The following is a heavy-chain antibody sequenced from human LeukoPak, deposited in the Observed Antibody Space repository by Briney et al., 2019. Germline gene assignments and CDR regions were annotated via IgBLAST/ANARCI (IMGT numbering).Heavy chain of an antibody. CDR2: INHSGST. CDR1: GFTFSSYA. Sequence: KTGGSLRLSCAASGFTFSSYAMHWVRQAPGKGLEWIGEINHSGSTNYNPSLKSRVTISVDTSKNQFSLKLSSVTAADTAVYYCARPWYYDHDAFDIWGQGTMVTVSS. V-gene: IGHV4-34*01. J-gene: IGHJ3*02. D-gene: IGHD3-22*01. CDR3: ARPWYYDHDAFDI.